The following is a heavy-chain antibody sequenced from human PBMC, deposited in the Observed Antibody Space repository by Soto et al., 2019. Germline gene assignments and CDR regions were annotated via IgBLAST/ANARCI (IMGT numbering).Heavy chain of an antibody. V-gene: IGHV5-51*01. CDR2: IYPGDSDT. J-gene: IGHJ3*02. Sequence: HGESLKISCKGSGYSFTSYWIGWVRQMPGKGLEWMGIIYPGDSDTRYSPSFQGQVTISADKSISTAYLQWSSLKASDTAMYYCASPTHCSCGSCYEAFYIWGQGTMVTASS. D-gene: IGHD2-15*01. CDR1: GYSFTSYW. CDR3: ASPTHCSCGSCYEAFYI.